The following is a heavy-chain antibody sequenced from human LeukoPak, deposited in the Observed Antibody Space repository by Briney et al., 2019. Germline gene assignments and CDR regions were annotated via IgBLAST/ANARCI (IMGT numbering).Heavy chain of an antibody. V-gene: IGHV4-34*01. Sequence: SETLSLTCAVYGGSFSGYYWSWIRQPPGKGLEWIGEINHSGSTNYNPSLKSRVTISVDTSKNQFSLKLSSVTAADTAVYYCARDDIVVTTRAFDYWGQGTLVTVSS. CDR1: GGSFSGYY. D-gene: IGHD5-12*01. CDR2: INHSGST. CDR3: ARDDIVVTTRAFDY. J-gene: IGHJ4*02.